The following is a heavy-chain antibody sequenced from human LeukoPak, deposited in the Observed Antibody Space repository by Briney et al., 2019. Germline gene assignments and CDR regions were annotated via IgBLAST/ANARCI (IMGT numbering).Heavy chain of an antibody. J-gene: IGHJ5*02. CDR2: VYYSGST. CDR1: GGSISSYY. V-gene: IGHV4-59*01. CDR3: ARIYSYGDWFDP. Sequence: PETLSLTCTVSGGSISSYYWSWIRQPPGKGLEWIGYVYYSGSTNYNPSLKSRVTISVDTSKNQFSLKLSSVTAADTAVYYCARIYSYGDWFDPWGQGTLVTVSS. D-gene: IGHD5-18*01.